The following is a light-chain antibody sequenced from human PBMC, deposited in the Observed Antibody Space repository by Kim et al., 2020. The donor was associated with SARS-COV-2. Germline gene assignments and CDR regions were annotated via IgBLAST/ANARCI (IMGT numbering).Light chain of an antibody. Sequence: DIQMSQSPSSLSASVGDRVTITCRASRTISTYLNWYQHKPGKAPNLLIYGASSLQSGVPSRFSGSGSGTSFTLTISSLQPEDFGNYYCQQGYSTPYSFGPGTKLEI. V-gene: IGKV1-39*01. J-gene: IGKJ2*03. CDR2: GAS. CDR1: RTISTY. CDR3: QQGYSTPYS.